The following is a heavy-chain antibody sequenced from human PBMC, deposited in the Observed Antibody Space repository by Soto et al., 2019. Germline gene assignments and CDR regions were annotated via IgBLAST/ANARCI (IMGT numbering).Heavy chain of an antibody. CDR3: ARDTPGQTIDY. CDR2: INAGNGNT. J-gene: IGHJ4*02. CDR1: GYTFTSYA. Sequence: RASVKVSCKASGYTFTSYAMHWVRQAPGQRLEWMGWINAGNGNTKYSQKFQGRVTITGDTSASTAYMELSSLRSEDTAVYYCARDTPGQTIDYWGQGTLVTVSS. V-gene: IGHV1-3*01.